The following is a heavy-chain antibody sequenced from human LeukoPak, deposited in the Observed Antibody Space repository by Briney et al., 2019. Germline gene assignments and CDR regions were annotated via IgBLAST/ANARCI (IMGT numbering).Heavy chain of an antibody. CDR2: INPSGGGS. V-gene: IGHV1-46*01. D-gene: IGHD4-17*01. CDR1: GYTFTSYY. CDR3: ARANYGDYYPFDY. J-gene: IGHJ4*02. Sequence: EASVKVSCKASGYTFTSYYMHWVRQAPGQGLEWMGIINPSGGGSTYAQKFQGRVTMTRDTSTSTVYMELSSLRSEDTAVYYCARANYGDYYPFDYWGQGTLVTVSS.